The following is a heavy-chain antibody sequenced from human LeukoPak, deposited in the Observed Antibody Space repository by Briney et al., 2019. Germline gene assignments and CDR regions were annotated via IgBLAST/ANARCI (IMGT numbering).Heavy chain of an antibody. CDR2: IRYDGSSK. D-gene: IGHD3-10*01. Sequence: GGSLRLSCAASGFTFNSYGIHWVRQAPGKGLEWVAFIRYDGSSKYYVDSVKGRFTISRDNSKNTLYLQMNSPRPDDTAVYYCAKDYSKTSYYGSGTYYRPNWFDPWGQGTLVTVSS. J-gene: IGHJ5*02. V-gene: IGHV3-30*02. CDR3: AKDYSKTSYYGSGTYYRPNWFDP. CDR1: GFTFNSYG.